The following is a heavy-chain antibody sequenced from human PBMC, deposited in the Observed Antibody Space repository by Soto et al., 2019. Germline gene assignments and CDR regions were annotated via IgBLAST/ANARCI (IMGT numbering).Heavy chain of an antibody. Sequence: PSETLSLTCAVYGGSFRGYYWSWIRQPPGKGPEWLGDISHSGSTNYNPSLKSRVSISVDTSKNQFSLNLSSVTAADTAVFYCARGEKDKGGNSGLIDYWGQGTLVTVSS. D-gene: IGHD2-21*02. V-gene: IGHV4-34*01. J-gene: IGHJ4*02. CDR3: ARGEKDKGGNSGLIDY. CDR2: ISHSGST. CDR1: GGSFRGYY.